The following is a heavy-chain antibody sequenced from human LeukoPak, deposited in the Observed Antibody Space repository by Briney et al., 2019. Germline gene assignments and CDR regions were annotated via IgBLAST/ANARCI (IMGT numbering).Heavy chain of an antibody. J-gene: IGHJ6*04. Sequence: GASVKVSCKASGGTFSSYAISWVRQAPGQGLEWMGGITPIFGTANYAQKFQGRVTITADKSTSTAYMELSSLRSGDTAVYYCARDLPITMVRGVGYYYGMDVWGKGTTVTVSS. V-gene: IGHV1-69*06. D-gene: IGHD3-10*01. CDR3: ARDLPITMVRGVGYYYGMDV. CDR2: ITPIFGTA. CDR1: GGTFSSYA.